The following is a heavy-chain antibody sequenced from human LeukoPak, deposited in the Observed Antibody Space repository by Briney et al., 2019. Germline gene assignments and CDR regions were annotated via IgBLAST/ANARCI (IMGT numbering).Heavy chain of an antibody. CDR3: ASLPHYYDSSGYYHLDGY. CDR1: GGSISSSSYY. Sequence: SETLSLTCTVSGGSISSSSYYWGWIRQPPGKGLESIGSIYYSGSTYYNPSLKSRVTISVDTSKNQFSLKLSSVTAADTAVYYCASLPHYYDSSGYYHLDGYWGQGTLVTVSS. CDR2: IYYSGST. J-gene: IGHJ4*02. V-gene: IGHV4-39*01. D-gene: IGHD3-22*01.